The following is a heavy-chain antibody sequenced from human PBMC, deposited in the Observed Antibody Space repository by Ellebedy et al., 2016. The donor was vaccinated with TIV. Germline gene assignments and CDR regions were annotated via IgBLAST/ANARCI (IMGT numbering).Heavy chain of an antibody. CDR2: IYYSGST. Sequence: SETLSLXXTVSGGSMSTGGYFWSWIRQHPGKGLEWIGYIYYSGSTYYNPSLKSRVTMLVDTSKNQFSLKLRSVTAADTAVYYCARDRNRRGSYYMDVWGKGTTVIVSS. J-gene: IGHJ6*03. D-gene: IGHD2-15*01. CDR1: GGSMSTGGYF. CDR3: ARDRNRRGSYYMDV. V-gene: IGHV4-31*03.